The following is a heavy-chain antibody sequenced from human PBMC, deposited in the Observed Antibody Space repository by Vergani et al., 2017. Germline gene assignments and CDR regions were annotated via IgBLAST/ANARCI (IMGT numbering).Heavy chain of an antibody. J-gene: IGHJ3*02. CDR2: IYPGDSDT. Sequence: EVQLVQSGAEVKKPGESLKISCKGSGYSFTSYWIGWVRQMPGKGLEWMGIIYPGDSDTRYSQSFQGQVTISADKSISTAYLQWSSLKASDTAMYYCARRVVPAATGGAFDIWGQGTMVTVSS. CDR1: GYSFTSYW. V-gene: IGHV5-51*03. D-gene: IGHD2-2*01. CDR3: ARRVVPAATGGAFDI.